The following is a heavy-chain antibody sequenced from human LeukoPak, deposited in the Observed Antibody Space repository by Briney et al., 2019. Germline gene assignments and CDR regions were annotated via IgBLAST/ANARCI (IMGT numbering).Heavy chain of an antibody. CDR3: TRVGDCGRASCYAIDY. CDR1: GFTVSSNY. J-gene: IGHJ4*02. CDR2: IYSGGST. Sequence: GGSLRLSCAASGFTVSSNYMSWVRQAPGKGLEWVSIIYSGGSTYYTDSVRGRFIISRDISKNTLYLQMNSLRAEDTAVYYCTRVGDCGRASCYAIDYWGQGTLVTVSS. D-gene: IGHD2-2*01. V-gene: IGHV3-66*01.